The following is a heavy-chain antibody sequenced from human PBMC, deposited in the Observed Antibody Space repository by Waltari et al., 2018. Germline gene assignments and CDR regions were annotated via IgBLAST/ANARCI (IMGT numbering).Heavy chain of an antibody. J-gene: IGHJ4*02. V-gene: IGHV4-59*01. CDR2: IYYSGST. Sequence: QVQLQESGPGLVKPSETLSLTCPVSGGSISSYYWSWIRQPPGKGLEWIGYIYYSGSTNYNPSLKSRVTISVDTSKNQFSLKLSSVTAADTAVYYCARTHDYIWGSYLGYFDCWGQGTLVTVSS. CDR3: ARTHDYIWGSYLGYFDC. D-gene: IGHD3-16*02. CDR1: GGSISSYY.